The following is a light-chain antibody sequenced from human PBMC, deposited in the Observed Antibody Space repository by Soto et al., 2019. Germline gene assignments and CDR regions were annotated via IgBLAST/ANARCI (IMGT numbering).Light chain of an antibody. V-gene: IGKV1-5*01. CDR2: DVS. J-gene: IGKJ1*01. Sequence: DIPMTQSPSTLSASVGDRVTITCRASHSISTSLAWYQQRPGRAPRLLIYDVSNLESGVPSRFSGSGSGTEFTLTITFQQAEDFAIYYCQQYDNSRTFGQGTQLDFK. CDR3: QQYDNSRT. CDR1: HSISTS.